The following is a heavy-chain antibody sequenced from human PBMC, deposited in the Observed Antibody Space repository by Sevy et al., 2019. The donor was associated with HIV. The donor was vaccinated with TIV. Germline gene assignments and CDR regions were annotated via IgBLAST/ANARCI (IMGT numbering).Heavy chain of an antibody. CDR3: AGFGELESGF. CDR2: ITHRGTT. D-gene: IGHD3-10*01. Sequence: SETLSLTCAVYGGSFSSYYWTWVRQPPGKGLEWIGEITHRGTTNYNPSLKSRATISVDTSKNRFSLRLRSVTAADTAVYYCAGFGELESGFWGQRSLVTVSS. CDR1: GGSFSSYY. J-gene: IGHJ4*02. V-gene: IGHV4-34*01.